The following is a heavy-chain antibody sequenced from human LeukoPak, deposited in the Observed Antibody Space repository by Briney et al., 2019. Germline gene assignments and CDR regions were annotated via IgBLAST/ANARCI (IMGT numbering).Heavy chain of an antibody. Sequence: SETLSLTCAVSGVSISSYYWSWVRQPPRKGLGWIGYGHYSGTTYYNSSLKSRVTMSVDTSKNQFSLKLTSVTAADTAVYYCVRHIGGTTSDYWGQGTLVTVSS. V-gene: IGHV4-59*08. D-gene: IGHD1-7*01. CDR1: GVSISSYY. J-gene: IGHJ4*02. CDR3: VRHIGGTTSDY. CDR2: GHYSGTT.